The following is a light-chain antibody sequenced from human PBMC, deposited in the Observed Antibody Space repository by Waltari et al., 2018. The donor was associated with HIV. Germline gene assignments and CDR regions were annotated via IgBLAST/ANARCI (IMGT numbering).Light chain of an antibody. Sequence: QSVLTQPPSVSGAPGQRVTISCTGSSSNIGAGYDVPWYQQLPGTAPKLLIYCNSNRPSGVPDRFAGSKSGTSASLAITGRQAEDEADYYCQSYDSSLSGSVFGGGTKLTVL. CDR3: QSYDSSLSGSV. CDR2: CNS. J-gene: IGLJ2*01. CDR1: SSNIGAGYD. V-gene: IGLV1-40*01.